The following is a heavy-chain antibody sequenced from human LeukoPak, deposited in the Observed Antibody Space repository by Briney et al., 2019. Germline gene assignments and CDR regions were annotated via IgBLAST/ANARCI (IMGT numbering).Heavy chain of an antibody. CDR1: GFTFSSYG. CDR3: ATGRRFGNSYYYYGMDV. Sequence: GGSLRLSCAASGFTFSSYGMHWVRQAPGKGLEWVAVIWYDGSNKYYADSVKGRFTISRDNSKNTLYLQMNSLRAEDTAVYYCATGRRFGNSYYYYGMDVWGQGTTVTVSS. J-gene: IGHJ6*02. CDR2: IWYDGSNK. V-gene: IGHV3-33*01. D-gene: IGHD3-10*01.